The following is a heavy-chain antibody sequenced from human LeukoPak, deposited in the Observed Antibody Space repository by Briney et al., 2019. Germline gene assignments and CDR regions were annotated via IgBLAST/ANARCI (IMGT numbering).Heavy chain of an antibody. CDR1: GYTFTGYY. V-gene: IGHV1-2*02. Sequence: ASVKVSCKASGYTFTGYYMSWVRQAPGQGLEWMGWINPNGGDTNYAQKFQGRVTMTRDTSIRTAYMELSRLRSDDTAVYYCARDSGLGYSGYDLAWWGQGTLVTVSS. D-gene: IGHD5-12*01. J-gene: IGHJ4*02. CDR3: ARDSGLGYSGYDLAW. CDR2: INPNGGDT.